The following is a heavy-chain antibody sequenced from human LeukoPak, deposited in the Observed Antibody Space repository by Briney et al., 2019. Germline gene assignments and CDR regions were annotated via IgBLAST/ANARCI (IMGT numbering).Heavy chain of an antibody. CDR3: ATDRERDPSVYYLV. D-gene: IGHD3-22*01. J-gene: IGHJ4*02. Sequence: GGSLRLSCAASGFTFSDYAISWVRQAPGQGLEWVSTISDDGSGTYYADSVKGRFTISRDNSKNTLFLQFNSLRAEDSAVYYCATDRERDPSVYYLVGGQGTLITVSS. V-gene: IGHV3-23*01. CDR2: ISDDGSGT. CDR1: GFTFSDYA.